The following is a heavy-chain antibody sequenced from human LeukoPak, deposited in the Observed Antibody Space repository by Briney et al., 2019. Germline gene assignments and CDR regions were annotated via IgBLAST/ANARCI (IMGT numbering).Heavy chain of an antibody. CDR1: GYTLTGYY. V-gene: IGHV1-2*02. CDR3: ARSPHILTGENFDY. CDR2: INPNSGGT. D-gene: IGHD3-9*01. Sequence: GASVKVSCKASGYTLTGYYMHWVRQAPGQGLEWMGWINPNSGGTNYAQKFQGRVTMTRDTSITTAYMEMSRLRSDDTALYYCARSPHILTGENFDYWGQGTLVTVSS. J-gene: IGHJ4*02.